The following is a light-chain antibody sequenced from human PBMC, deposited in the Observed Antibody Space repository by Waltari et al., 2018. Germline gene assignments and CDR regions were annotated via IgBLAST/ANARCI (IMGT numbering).Light chain of an antibody. CDR2: WAS. CDR3: QQYYSSPTT. J-gene: IGKJ1*01. CDR1: RSVLYTSNNKNY. Sequence: DIVMTQSPDSLAVSLGERATINCKSSRSVLYTSNNKNYLAWYQQKPGQPPKLLIYWASTLDSGAPDRFSGSGSGTDFTLTISSLQAEDVAVYSCQQYYSSPTTFGQGTKVEIK. V-gene: IGKV4-1*01.